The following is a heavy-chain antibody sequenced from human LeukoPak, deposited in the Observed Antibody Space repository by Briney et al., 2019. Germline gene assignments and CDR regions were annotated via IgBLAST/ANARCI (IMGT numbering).Heavy chain of an antibody. V-gene: IGHV3-48*03. CDR1: GFTFSSYE. Sequence: GGPLRLSCAASGFTFSSYEMNWVRRAPGKGLEWVSYISSSGSTIYYADSVKGRFTISRDNAKNSLYLQMNSLRAEDTAVYYCARVASLYYYGMDVWGQGTTVTVSS. J-gene: IGHJ6*02. CDR2: ISSSGSTI. CDR3: ARVASLYYYGMDV.